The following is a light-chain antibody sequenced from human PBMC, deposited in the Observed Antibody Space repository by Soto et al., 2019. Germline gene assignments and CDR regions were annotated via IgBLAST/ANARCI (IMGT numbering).Light chain of an antibody. J-gene: IGKJ1*01. V-gene: IGKV3-20*01. Sequence: EVVMTQSPATLSVSPGYHVSLSCRANQTISNMLAWYQQKPGQAPGLLIYGASSRATGIPDRFSCSGSGTDFTLTISRLDPEELAVYYCQQYGSSPRTFGQCTTVAIK. CDR2: GAS. CDR3: QQYGSSPRT. CDR1: QTISNM.